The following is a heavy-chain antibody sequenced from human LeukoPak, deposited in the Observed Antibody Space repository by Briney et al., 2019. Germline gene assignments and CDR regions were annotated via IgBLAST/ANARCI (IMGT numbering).Heavy chain of an antibody. D-gene: IGHD6-19*01. CDR2: IYYTGST. CDR1: GGSISGYY. J-gene: IGHJ3*02. V-gene: IGHV4-59*01. CDR3: ARGAASSHAFDI. Sequence: SETLSLTCTVSGGSISGYYWNWIRQPPGKEPEWIASIYYTGSTSYNPSLKSRVTISLDTSKNQFSLKLTSVTAADTAVYYCARGAASSHAFDIWGQGTMVTVSS.